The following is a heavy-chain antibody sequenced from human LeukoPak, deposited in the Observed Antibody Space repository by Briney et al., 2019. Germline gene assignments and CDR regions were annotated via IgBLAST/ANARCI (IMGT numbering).Heavy chain of an antibody. Sequence: GGSLRLSCAASGFTFSSYAMSWVRQTPGKELEWVAVISYDGSNKKNADSVKGRITISRDNSKNTLYLQMNSLRAEDTAVYYCARADEYVWGSYRRRNAFDIWGQGTMVTVSS. CDR2: ISYDGSNK. V-gene: IGHV3-30*04. J-gene: IGHJ3*02. D-gene: IGHD3-16*02. CDR1: GFTFSSYA. CDR3: ARADEYVWGSYRRRNAFDI.